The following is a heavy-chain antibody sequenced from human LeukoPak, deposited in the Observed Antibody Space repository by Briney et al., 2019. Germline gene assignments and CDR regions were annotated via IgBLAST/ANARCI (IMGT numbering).Heavy chain of an antibody. CDR1: GFRVSSYY. D-gene: IGHD3-22*01. CDR3: ARDHDSSGYDAFDL. CDR2: LYSGGNT. J-gene: IGHJ3*01. Sequence: QSGGSLRLSCAASGFRVSSYYMNWVRQAPGRGLEWVSVLYSGGNTHYGGSVKGRFTISRDDYSNELFLQMNSLRVEDTAVYYCARDHDSSGYDAFDLWGQGTMVTVSS. V-gene: IGHV3-53*01.